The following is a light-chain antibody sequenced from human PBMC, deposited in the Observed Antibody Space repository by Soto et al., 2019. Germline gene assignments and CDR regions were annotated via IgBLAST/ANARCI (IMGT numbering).Light chain of an antibody. CDR1: QVITNF. CDR2: SAS. V-gene: IGKV1-27*01. J-gene: IGKJ4*01. CDR3: QQLNSYPLT. Sequence: IQMTQSPSSLSASVGERVTITCRASQVITNFLAWYQQKPGKVPRLLIYSASTLQSGVPSRFSGSGSGTEFTLTISSLQPEDFATYYCQQLNSYPLTFGGGTKVDIK.